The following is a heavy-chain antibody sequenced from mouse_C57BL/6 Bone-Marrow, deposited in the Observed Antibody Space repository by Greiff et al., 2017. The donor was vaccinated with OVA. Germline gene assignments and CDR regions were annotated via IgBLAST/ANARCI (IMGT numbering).Heavy chain of an antibody. CDR1: GYTFTSYW. J-gene: IGHJ1*03. V-gene: IGHV1-61*01. CDR3: ARDSSGYVGWYFDV. D-gene: IGHD3-2*02. Sequence: VQLQQPGAELVRPGSSVKLSCKASGYTFTSYWMAWVKQRPGQGLAWIGNIYPSDSETHYNQKFKDKATLTVDKSSRTAYMQLSSLTSEDSAVSYFARDSSGYVGWYFDVWGTGTTVTVSS. CDR2: IYPSDSET.